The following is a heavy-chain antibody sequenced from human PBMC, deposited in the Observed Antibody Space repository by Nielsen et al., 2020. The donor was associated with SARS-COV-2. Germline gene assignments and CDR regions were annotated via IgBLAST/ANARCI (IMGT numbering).Heavy chain of an antibody. Sequence: GESLKISCAASGFTFSSYGMHWVRQAPGKGLEWVANIKQDGSEKYYVDSVKGRFTISRDNAKNSLYLQMNSLRAEDTAVYYCARENYITIFGVVIIRWFDPWGQGTLVTVSS. CDR1: GFTFSSYG. CDR2: IKQDGSEK. J-gene: IGHJ5*02. V-gene: IGHV3-7*01. CDR3: ARENYITIFGVVIIRWFDP. D-gene: IGHD3-3*01.